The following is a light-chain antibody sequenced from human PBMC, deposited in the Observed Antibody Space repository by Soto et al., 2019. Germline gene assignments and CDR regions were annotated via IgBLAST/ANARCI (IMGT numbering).Light chain of an antibody. V-gene: IGKV3-20*01. Sequence: EIVLTQSPGTLSLSPGERATLSCRASQSATSSYLAWYQQKPGQAPRLLIYGASTRATGTPDRFSRSGSGTDFTLTTSRLEPEAFAAYYCKQYGSSPRYTFGQGTKLEIK. CDR3: KQYGSSPRYT. CDR1: QSATSSY. J-gene: IGKJ2*01. CDR2: GAS.